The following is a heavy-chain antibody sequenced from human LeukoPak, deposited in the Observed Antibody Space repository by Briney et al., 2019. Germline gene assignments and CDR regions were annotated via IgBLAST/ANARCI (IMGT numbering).Heavy chain of an antibody. CDR3: ARRGRNSSGWQDYL. CDR2: IYHTGST. Sequence: PSQTLSLTCTVSGGSISSYYWSWIRQPPGKGLEWIANIYHTGSTNYNPSLSSRVTISIDTAKNQFSLKLTSVTAADTAVYYCARRGRNSSGWQDYLWGQGTLVTVSS. J-gene: IGHJ4*02. V-gene: IGHV4-59*01. D-gene: IGHD6-25*01. CDR1: GGSISSYY.